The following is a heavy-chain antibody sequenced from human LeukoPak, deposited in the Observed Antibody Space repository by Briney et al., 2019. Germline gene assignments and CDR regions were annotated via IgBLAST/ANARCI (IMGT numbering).Heavy chain of an antibody. CDR2: INHNGNT. V-gene: IGHV4-34*01. CDR1: GGSFSGPY. J-gene: IGHJ4*02. D-gene: IGHD1-26*01. CDR3: ARNSRSYVDY. Sequence: SETLSLTCAVYGGSFSGPYWTWFRQPPGKGLEWIGEINHNGNTNYNPSLKSRVTISVDRSKNQFSLKLSSVTAADTAVYYCARNSRSYVDYWGQGTLVTVSS.